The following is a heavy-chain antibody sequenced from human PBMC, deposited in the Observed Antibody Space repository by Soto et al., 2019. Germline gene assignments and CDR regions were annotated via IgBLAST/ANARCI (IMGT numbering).Heavy chain of an antibody. Sequence: GGALRLSCAASGFTFSSYGMHWVRQAPGKGLEWVAVISYDGSNKYYADSVKGRFTISRDNSKNTPYLQMNSLRAEDTAVYYCAKLPSSTGYYGMDVWGQGTTVTVSS. CDR2: ISYDGSNK. D-gene: IGHD2-2*01. J-gene: IGHJ6*02. V-gene: IGHV3-30*18. CDR1: GFTFSSYG. CDR3: AKLPSSTGYYGMDV.